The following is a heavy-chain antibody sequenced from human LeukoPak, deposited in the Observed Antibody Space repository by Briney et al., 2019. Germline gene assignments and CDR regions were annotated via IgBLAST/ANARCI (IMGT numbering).Heavy chain of an antibody. CDR2: MNPNSGNT. V-gene: IGHV1-8*01. J-gene: IGHJ4*02. Sequence: ASVKVSCKASGYPFSTYDIYWVRQATGQGLEWMGWMNPNSGNTGYAQKFQGRVTMTRNTSISTAYMELTSLGSEDTAVYYCARGLGLVRYHYWGQGTLVTVSS. CDR1: GYPFSTYD. D-gene: IGHD3-16*01. CDR3: ARGLGLVRYHY.